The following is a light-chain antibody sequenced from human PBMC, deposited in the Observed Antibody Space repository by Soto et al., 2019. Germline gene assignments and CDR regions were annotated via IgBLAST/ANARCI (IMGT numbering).Light chain of an antibody. CDR2: KAS. CDR1: QSLSGW. Sequence: DIQMTQSPSTLAASVGDRVTITCRASQSLSGWLAWYQQKPGKAPKVLIYKASSLESGVPSRFSGGGSGTEFTVTISSLQPDDFATYYCQQCNSYPFTFGQGTKLEI. CDR3: QQCNSYPFT. V-gene: IGKV1-5*03. J-gene: IGKJ2*01.